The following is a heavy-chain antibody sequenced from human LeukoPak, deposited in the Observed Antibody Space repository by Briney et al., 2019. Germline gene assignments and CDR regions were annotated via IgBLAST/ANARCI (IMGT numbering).Heavy chain of an antibody. Sequence: PGGSLRLSCAASGFTFSSYAMHWVRQAPGKGLEYVSAISSNGGSTYYANSVKGRFTISRDNSKNTLYLQMGSLRAEDMAVYYCARDRGLRLGELPLYISPPYYYGMDVWGQGTTVTVSS. J-gene: IGHJ6*02. CDR1: GFTFSSYA. V-gene: IGHV3-64*01. CDR2: ISSNGGST. D-gene: IGHD3-16*02. CDR3: ARDRGLRLGELPLYISPPYYYGMDV.